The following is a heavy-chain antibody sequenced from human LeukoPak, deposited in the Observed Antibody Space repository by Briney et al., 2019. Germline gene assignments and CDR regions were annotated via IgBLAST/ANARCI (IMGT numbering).Heavy chain of an antibody. Sequence: ASVKVSCKASGYTFTSYHINWVRQATGQGLEWMGWMDPNSGNAGYAQKFQGRVTMTWDTSISTVYMELSSLRSEDTAVYYCARGVGAVWDHWGQGTLVTVSS. D-gene: IGHD3-10*01. CDR1: GYTFTSYH. CDR2: MDPNSGNA. J-gene: IGHJ4*02. CDR3: ARGVGAVWDH. V-gene: IGHV1-8*01.